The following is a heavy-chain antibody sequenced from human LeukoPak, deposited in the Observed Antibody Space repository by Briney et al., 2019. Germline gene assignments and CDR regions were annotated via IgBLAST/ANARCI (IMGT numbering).Heavy chain of an antibody. CDR3: ARDHYYDSSGYCYGGRYNWFDP. CDR2: ISAYNGNT. D-gene: IGHD3-22*01. Sequence: ASVKVSCKASGYTFTSYGISWVRQAPGQGLEWMGWISAYNGNTNYAQKLQGRVTMTTDTSTSTAYMELRSLRSDDTAVYYCARDHYYDSSGYCYGGRYNWFDPWGQGTLVTVSS. V-gene: IGHV1-18*01. J-gene: IGHJ5*02. CDR1: GYTFTSYG.